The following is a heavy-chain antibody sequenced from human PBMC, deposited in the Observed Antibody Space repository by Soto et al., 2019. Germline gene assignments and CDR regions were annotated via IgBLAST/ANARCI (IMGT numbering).Heavy chain of an antibody. D-gene: IGHD2-15*01. CDR1: GFTFGDYA. V-gene: IGHV3-49*04. Sequence: SLRLSCTASGFTFGDYAMSWVRQAPGKGLEWVGFIRSKAYGGTTEYAASVKGRFTISRDDSKSIAYLQMNSLKTEDTAVYYCTRETVVVVAASYGMDVWGQGTTVTVSS. CDR2: IRSKAYGGTT. CDR3: TRETVVVVAASYGMDV. J-gene: IGHJ6*02.